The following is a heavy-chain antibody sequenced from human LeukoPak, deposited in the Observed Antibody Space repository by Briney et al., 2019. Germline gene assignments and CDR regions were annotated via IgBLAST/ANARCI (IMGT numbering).Heavy chain of an antibody. Sequence: GGSLRLSCAASGFTFSSDAISWVRQAPGKGLEWVSAISGSGGSTYYADSVKGRFTISRDNSKNTLYLQMNSLRAEDTAVYYCAKDKGGWYFDLWGRGTLVTVSS. CDR1: GFTFSSDA. J-gene: IGHJ2*01. D-gene: IGHD3-16*01. V-gene: IGHV3-23*01. CDR2: ISGSGGST. CDR3: AKDKGGWYFDL.